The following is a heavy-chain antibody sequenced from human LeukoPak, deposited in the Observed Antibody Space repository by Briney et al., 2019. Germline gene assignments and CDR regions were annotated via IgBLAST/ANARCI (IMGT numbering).Heavy chain of an antibody. D-gene: IGHD5-24*01. J-gene: IGHJ4*02. CDR3: AILRWDGYNDY. Sequence: LTGGSLRLSCAASGFTVSSNHMSWVRQAPGKGLEWVSLIYSGGSTYYADSVKGRFTISRDNSKNTLYVQMNSLRAEDTAVYYCAILRWDGYNDYWGQGTPVTVSS. CDR1: GFTVSSNH. V-gene: IGHV3-66*01. CDR2: IYSGGST.